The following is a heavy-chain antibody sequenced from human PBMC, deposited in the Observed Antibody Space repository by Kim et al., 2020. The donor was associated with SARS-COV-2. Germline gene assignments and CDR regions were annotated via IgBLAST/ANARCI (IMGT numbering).Heavy chain of an antibody. CDR2: ISCSGGST. Sequence: GGSLRLSCAASGFTFSSYAMSWVRQAPGKGLEWVSAISCSGGSTYYADSVKGRFTISRANSKNTLYLQMNSLIAEDTAVYYCAKDVLSRAGYWYFDLWGRGPLVTVSP. V-gene: IGHV3-23*01. D-gene: IGHD2-8*02. J-gene: IGHJ2*01. CDR1: GFTFSSYA. CDR3: AKDVLSRAGYWYFDL.